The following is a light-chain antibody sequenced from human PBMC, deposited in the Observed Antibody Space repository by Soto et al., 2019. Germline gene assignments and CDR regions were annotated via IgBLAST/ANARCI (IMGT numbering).Light chain of an antibody. CDR2: RAS. Sequence: MSQSPASLSASTGDRVTLSCRASQSVSSNLAWYQQKPGQAPRLLIYRASSMATGIPARFSGSGSGTDFTLTISSLQSEDFAVYYCQQYNSWPRTFGRGTKVAIK. V-gene: IGKV3-15*01. CDR1: QSVSSN. CDR3: QQYNSWPRT. J-gene: IGKJ1*01.